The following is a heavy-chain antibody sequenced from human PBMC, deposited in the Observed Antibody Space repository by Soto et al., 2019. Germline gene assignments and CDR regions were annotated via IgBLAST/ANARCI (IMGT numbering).Heavy chain of an antibody. CDR3: APVAGRPGDRWFDP. V-gene: IGHV1-69*06. Sequence: QVQLVQSGAEVKKPGSSVKVSCKASGGTFSSYAISWVRQAPGQELEWMGGIIPIFGTANYAQKFQGRVTITADKSTSTAYMELSSLGSEDTAVYYCAPVAGRPGDRWFDPWGQGTLVTVSS. CDR2: IIPIFGTA. D-gene: IGHD6-19*01. CDR1: GGTFSSYA. J-gene: IGHJ5*02.